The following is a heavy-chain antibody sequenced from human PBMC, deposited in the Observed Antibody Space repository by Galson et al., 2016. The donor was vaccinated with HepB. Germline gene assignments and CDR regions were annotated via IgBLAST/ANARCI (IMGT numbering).Heavy chain of an antibody. J-gene: IGHJ4*02. V-gene: IGHV1-46*01. D-gene: IGHD5-24*01. CDR2: ISPSGRST. CDR3: ARQLSSHPFDY. CDR1: KYMFTSFF. Sequence: SVKVSCKASKYMFTSFFIHWVRQAPGQGLEWMGMISPSGRSTTYAQNFRGRVTMTRDTSTTTVYMELNSLKFEDTAMYYCARQLSSHPFDYWGQGHLVTVSS.